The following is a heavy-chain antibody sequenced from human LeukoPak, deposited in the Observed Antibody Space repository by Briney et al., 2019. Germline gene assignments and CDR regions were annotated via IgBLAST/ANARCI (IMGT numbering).Heavy chain of an antibody. CDR1: GFPFSSYW. CDR3: ARGRGIDY. CDR2: IKQDGSEK. J-gene: IGHJ4*02. Sequence: GGSLRLSCAASGFPFSSYWMSWVRQAPGKGLEWVANIKQDGSEKYCLDSVKGRFTTSRDNAKNSLYLQMNSLRAEDTAVYYCARGRGIDYWGQGTLVTVSS. V-gene: IGHV3-7*05.